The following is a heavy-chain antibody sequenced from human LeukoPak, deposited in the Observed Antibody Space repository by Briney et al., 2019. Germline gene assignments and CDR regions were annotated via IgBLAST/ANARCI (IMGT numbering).Heavy chain of an antibody. J-gene: IGHJ6*03. V-gene: IGHV3-23*01. Sequence: PGGSLRLSCAASGFTFDDYAMHWVRQAPGKGLEWVSAISGSGGSTYYADSVKGRFTISRDNSKNTLYLQMNSLRAEDTAVYYCAKGTTNWNSKYYYMDVWGKGTTVTVSS. CDR2: ISGSGGST. CDR1: GFTFDDYA. D-gene: IGHD1-1*01. CDR3: AKGTTNWNSKYYYMDV.